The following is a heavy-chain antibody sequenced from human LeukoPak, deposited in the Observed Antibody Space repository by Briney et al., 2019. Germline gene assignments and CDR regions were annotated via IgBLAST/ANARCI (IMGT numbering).Heavy chain of an antibody. J-gene: IGHJ3*02. V-gene: IGHV4-59*08. CDR3: ARGGSSWYLEAFDI. D-gene: IGHD6-13*01. CDR1: GGSISSYY. CDR2: IYCSGST. Sequence: SETLSLTCTVSGGSISSYYWSWIRQPPGKGLEWIGYIYCSGSTNYNPSLKSRVTISVDTSKNQFSLKLSSVTAADTAVYYCARGGSSWYLEAFDIWGQGTMVTVSS.